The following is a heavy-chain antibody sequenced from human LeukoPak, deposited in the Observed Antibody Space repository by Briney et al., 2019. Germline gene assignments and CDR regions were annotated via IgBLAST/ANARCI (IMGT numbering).Heavy chain of an antibody. CDR1: GYSISSGYY. CDR3: ARSHGSGSYYNLNDY. V-gene: IGHV4-38-2*02. D-gene: IGHD3-10*01. CDR2: IYHSGST. J-gene: IGHJ4*02. Sequence: PSETLSLTCTVSGYSISSGYYWGWIQQPPGKGLEWIGSIYHSGSTYYNPSLKSRVTISVDTSKNQFSLKLSSVTAADTAVYYCARSHGSGSYYNLNDYWGQGTLVIVSS.